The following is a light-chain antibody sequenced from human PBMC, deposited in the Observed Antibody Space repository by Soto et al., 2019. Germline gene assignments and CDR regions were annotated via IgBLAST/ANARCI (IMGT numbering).Light chain of an antibody. CDR3: QSYDSSLSSLV. J-gene: IGLJ1*01. Sequence: QSVLTQPPSVSGAPGQRVTISCTGSSSNIGTGYDVHWYQQLPGTAPKLLIYGNSNRPSGVPDRFSGSKSGTSASLAITGLQAEDEADYYCQSYDSSLSSLVFGTGTKLTV. CDR1: SSNIGTGYD. V-gene: IGLV1-40*01. CDR2: GNS.